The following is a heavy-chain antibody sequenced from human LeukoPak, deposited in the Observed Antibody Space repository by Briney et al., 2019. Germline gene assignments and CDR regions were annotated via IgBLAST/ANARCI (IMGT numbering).Heavy chain of an antibody. CDR3: AIRRDGYNSTFCY. D-gene: IGHD5-24*01. CDR2: ISAYNGNT. Sequence: SVKVSCKASGGTFSSYAISWVRQAPGQGLEWMGWISAYNGNTNYAQKFQGRVTITADESTSTAYMELSSLRSEDTAVYYCAIRRDGYNSTFCYWGQGTLVTVSS. J-gene: IGHJ4*02. V-gene: IGHV1-69*01. CDR1: GGTFSSYA.